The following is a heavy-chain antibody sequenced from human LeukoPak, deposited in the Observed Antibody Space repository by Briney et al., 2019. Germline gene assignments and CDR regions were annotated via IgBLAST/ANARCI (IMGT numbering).Heavy chain of an antibody. J-gene: IGHJ3*02. D-gene: IGHD4-17*01. V-gene: IGHV4-34*01. CDR3: ARKGDYGAFDI. CDR2: INHSGST. CDR1: GGSFSGYY. Sequence: SETLSLTCAVYGGSFSGYYWSRIRQPPGKGLEWIGEINHSGSTNYNPSLKSRVTIPVDTSKNQFSLKLSSVTAADTAVYYCARKGDYGAFDIWGQGTMVTVSS.